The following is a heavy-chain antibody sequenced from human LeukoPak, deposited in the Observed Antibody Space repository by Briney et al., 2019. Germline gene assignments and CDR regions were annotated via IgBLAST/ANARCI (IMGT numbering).Heavy chain of an antibody. J-gene: IGHJ4*02. Sequence: SETLSLACSVSGGSISNYYWSWIRQPAGKGLECIGRIYSSGSTDYNPSLKSRVTMSVDTSKNQFSLKLSSVTAADSAVYYCARVVCSGGSCYHFDYWGQGTLVTVSS. CDR1: GGSISNYY. V-gene: IGHV4-4*07. CDR2: IYSSGST. CDR3: ARVVCSGGSCYHFDY. D-gene: IGHD2-15*01.